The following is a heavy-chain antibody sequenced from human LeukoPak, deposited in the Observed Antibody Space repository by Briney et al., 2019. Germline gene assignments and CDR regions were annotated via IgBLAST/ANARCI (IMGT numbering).Heavy chain of an antibody. CDR3: AKDTTTYYYGSGSSPTADY. CDR1: GFTFSSYA. J-gene: IGHJ4*02. Sequence: GGSLRLSCAASGFTFSSYAMSWVRQAPGKGLEWVSAISDSGGSTYYADSVKGRFTISRDNSKNTLYLQMNSLRAEDTAVYYCAKDTTTYYYGSGSSPTADYWGQGTLVTVSS. V-gene: IGHV3-23*01. D-gene: IGHD3-10*01. CDR2: ISDSGGST.